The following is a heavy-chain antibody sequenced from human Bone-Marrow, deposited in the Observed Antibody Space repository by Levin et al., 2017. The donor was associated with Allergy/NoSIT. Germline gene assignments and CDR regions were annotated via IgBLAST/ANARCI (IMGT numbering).Heavy chain of an antibody. D-gene: IGHD2-21*02. CDR1: GFTFSSYS. J-gene: IGHJ4*02. CDR3: ARVRCGGDCSAFDY. Sequence: GESLKISCAASGFTFSSYSMNWVRQAPGKGLEWVSYISSSSSTIYYADSVKGRFTISRDNAKNSLYLQMNSLRAEDTAVYYCARVRCGGDCSAFDYWGQGTLVTVSS. V-gene: IGHV3-48*04. CDR2: ISSSSSTI.